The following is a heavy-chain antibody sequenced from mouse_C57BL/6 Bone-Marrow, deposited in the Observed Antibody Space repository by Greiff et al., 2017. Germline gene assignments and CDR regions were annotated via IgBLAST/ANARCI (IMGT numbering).Heavy chain of an antibody. Sequence: EVKLMESGPGLVKPSQSLSLTCSVTGYSITSGYYWNWIRQFPGNKLEWMGYIRYDGSNNYNPSLKNRISITRDTSKNQFFLKLNSVTTEDTATYDCARGIYYDYSLFAYWGQGTLVTVSA. D-gene: IGHD2-4*01. CDR2: IRYDGSN. V-gene: IGHV3-6*01. CDR3: ARGIYYDYSLFAY. J-gene: IGHJ3*01. CDR1: GYSITSGYY.